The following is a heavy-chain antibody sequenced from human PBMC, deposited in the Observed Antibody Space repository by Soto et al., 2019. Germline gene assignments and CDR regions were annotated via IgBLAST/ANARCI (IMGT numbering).Heavy chain of an antibody. V-gene: IGHV1-18*04. D-gene: IGHD1-1*01. CDR2: ISSDSDNT. J-gene: IGHJ4*02. CDR1: GYTFTSYG. Sequence: QVQLVQSGAEVKKPGASVKVSCKASGYTFTSYGISWVRQAPGQGLEWMGWISSDSDNTNYAQRLQGRVTMTTDTSTSTAYMEVRSLRSDDTAVYYCARDKYNWNDEDSFDDWGQGTLVTVSS. CDR3: ARDKYNWNDEDSFDD.